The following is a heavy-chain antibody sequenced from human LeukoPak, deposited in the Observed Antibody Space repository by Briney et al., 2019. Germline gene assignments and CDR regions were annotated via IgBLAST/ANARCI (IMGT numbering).Heavy chain of an antibody. V-gene: IGHV4-61*02. CDR3: AGEYDTTMAPPFDY. J-gene: IGHJ4*02. CDR1: GDSISSGPFY. Sequence: SQTLSLTCTVSGDSISSGPFYWSWIRQPAGKGLEWIERIYSSGNTNYNPSLRSRVSISIDTSKNQFSLKLSSVTAADTAVYYCAGEYDTTMAPPFDYWGQGTLVTVSS. CDR2: IYSSGNT. D-gene: IGHD5-18*01.